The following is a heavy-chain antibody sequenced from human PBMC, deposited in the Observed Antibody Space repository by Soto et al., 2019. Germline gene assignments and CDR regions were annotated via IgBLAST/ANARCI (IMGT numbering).Heavy chain of an antibody. Sequence: PGGSLRLSCAASGFTFSNAWMNWVRQAPGKGLEWVGRIKSKTDGGTTDYAAPVKSRFTISRDDSKNTLYLQMNSLKTEDTAVYYCTTPLQLEFVDPWSPGMDVWGQGTTVTVSS. D-gene: IGHD1-1*01. CDR3: TTPLQLEFVDPWSPGMDV. CDR1: GFTFSNAW. V-gene: IGHV3-15*07. CDR2: IKSKTDGGTT. J-gene: IGHJ6*02.